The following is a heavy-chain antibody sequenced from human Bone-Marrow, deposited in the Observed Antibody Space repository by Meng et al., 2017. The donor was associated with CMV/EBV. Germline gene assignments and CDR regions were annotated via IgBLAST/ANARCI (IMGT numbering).Heavy chain of an antibody. V-gene: IGHV3-30*19. Sequence: GGALRLSCAASGFTFSSYGMHWVRQAPGKGLEWVAVISYDGSNKYYADSVKGRFTISRDNSKNTLYLQMNSLRAEDTAVYYCARGDTPYYYDSSGYRKVFDYWGQGTLVTVSS. CDR3: ARGDTPYYYDSSGYRKVFDY. J-gene: IGHJ4*02. D-gene: IGHD3-22*01. CDR1: GFTFSSYG. CDR2: ISYDGSNK.